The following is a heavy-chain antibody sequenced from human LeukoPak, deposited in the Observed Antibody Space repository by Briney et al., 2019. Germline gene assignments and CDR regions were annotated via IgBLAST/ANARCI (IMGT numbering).Heavy chain of an antibody. D-gene: IGHD3-22*01. CDR3: ARDADYYDSSDPFFDY. CDR1: GFTFSSYS. J-gene: IGHJ4*02. V-gene: IGHV3-21*01. CDR2: ISSSSSYI. Sequence: GGSLRLSCAASGFTFSSYSMNWVRQAPGKGLEWVSSISSSSSYIYYADSVKGRFTISRDNAKNSLYLQMNSLRAEDTAVYYCARDADYYDSSDPFFDYWGQGTLVTVSS.